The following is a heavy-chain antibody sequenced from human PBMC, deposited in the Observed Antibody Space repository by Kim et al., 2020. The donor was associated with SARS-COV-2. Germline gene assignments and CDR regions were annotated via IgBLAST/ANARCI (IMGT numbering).Heavy chain of an antibody. D-gene: IGHD3-22*01. CDR1: GFTFSNAW. CDR3: TLDSSGYYYVGDYFDY. V-gene: IGHV3-15*01. CDR2: IKSKTDGGTT. J-gene: IGHJ4*02. Sequence: GGSLRLSCAASGFTFSNAWMSWVRQAPGKGLEWVGRIKSKTDGGTTYYAAPVKGRFTISRDDSKNTLYLQMNSLKTEDTAVYYCTLDSSGYYYVGDYFDYWGQGTLVTVSS.